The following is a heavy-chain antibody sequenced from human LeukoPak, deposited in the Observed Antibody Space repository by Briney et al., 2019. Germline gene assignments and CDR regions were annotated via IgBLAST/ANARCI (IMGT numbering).Heavy chain of an antibody. CDR1: GYTFTDYY. CDR2: INPSGGST. Sequence: GASVKVSCKASGYTFTDYYMHWVQQAPGQGLEWMGIINPSGGSTSYAQKFQGRVTMTRDTSTSTVYMELSSLRSEDTAVYYCAALESGDGMDVWGQGTTVTVSS. D-gene: IGHD3-3*01. J-gene: IGHJ6*02. CDR3: AALESGDGMDV. V-gene: IGHV1-46*01.